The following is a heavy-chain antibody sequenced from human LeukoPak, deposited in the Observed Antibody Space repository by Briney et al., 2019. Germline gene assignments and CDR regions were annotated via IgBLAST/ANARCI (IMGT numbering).Heavy chain of an antibody. CDR3: ASYYYGSGSYNYYYYGMDV. CDR1: GYTFTSYD. D-gene: IGHD3-10*01. V-gene: IGHV1-8*01. J-gene: IGHJ6*02. Sequence: ASVKVSCKASGYTFTSYDINWVRQATGQGLEWMGWMNPNSGNTGYAQKFQGRVTMTRNTSISTAYMELSSLRSEDTAVYYCASYYYGSGSYNYYYYGMDVWGQGATVTVSS. CDR2: MNPNSGNT.